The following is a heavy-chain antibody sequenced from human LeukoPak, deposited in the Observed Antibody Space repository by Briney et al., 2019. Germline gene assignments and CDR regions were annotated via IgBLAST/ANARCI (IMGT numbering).Heavy chain of an antibody. Sequence: GGSLRLSCAASAFTFSNYWMHWVRQAPGKGLVWVSRLNTDGSSTSYADSVKGRFTISRDNAKNTLYLQMNSLRAEDTAVYYCARDQAGGPPDYWGQGTLVTVSS. CDR2: LNTDGSST. V-gene: IGHV3-74*01. CDR1: AFTFSNYW. D-gene: IGHD4-23*01. CDR3: ARDQAGGPPDY. J-gene: IGHJ4*02.